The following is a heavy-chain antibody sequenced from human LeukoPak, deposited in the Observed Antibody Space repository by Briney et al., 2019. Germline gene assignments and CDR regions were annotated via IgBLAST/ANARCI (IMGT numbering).Heavy chain of an antibody. Sequence: GASVKVSCKASGYTFSSYDINWVRQATGRGLEWMGWMNPNSGNRGYAQKFQGRVTITRNTSISTAYMELSSLRSEDTAVYYCARRLGLRWDLQAFDIWGQGTMVTVSS. J-gene: IGHJ3*02. CDR1: GYTFSSYD. CDR2: MNPNSGNR. D-gene: IGHD4-23*01. CDR3: ARRLGLRWDLQAFDI. V-gene: IGHV1-8*03.